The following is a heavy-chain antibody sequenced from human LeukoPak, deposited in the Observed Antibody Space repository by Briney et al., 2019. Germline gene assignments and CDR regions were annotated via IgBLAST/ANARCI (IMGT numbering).Heavy chain of an antibody. V-gene: IGHV1-69*13. CDR2: IIPIFGTA. J-gene: IGHJ6*02. Sequence: SVKVSCKASGDTFSSYAISWVRQAPGQGLEWMGGIIPIFGTANYAQKFQGRVTITADESTSTAYMELSSLRSEDTAVYYCARASLKEWLVSYCYYGMDVWGQGTTVTVSS. D-gene: IGHD6-19*01. CDR3: ARASLKEWLVSYCYYGMDV. CDR1: GDTFSSYA.